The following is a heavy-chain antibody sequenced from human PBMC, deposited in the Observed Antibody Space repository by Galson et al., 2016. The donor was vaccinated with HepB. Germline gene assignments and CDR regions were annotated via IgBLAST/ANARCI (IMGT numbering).Heavy chain of an antibody. CDR2: ISGSGATT. Sequence: SLRLSCAASGFTFSSYAMSWVRQAPGKGLEWVSTISGSGATTYVADSVKGRFTMSRDNSKHTLYLQMNSLRVEDTAIYYCAKGGQWLLRGPGWFDPWGQGTLVSVSS. J-gene: IGHJ5*02. D-gene: IGHD6-19*01. CDR3: AKGGQWLLRGPGWFDP. V-gene: IGHV3-23*01. CDR1: GFTFSSYA.